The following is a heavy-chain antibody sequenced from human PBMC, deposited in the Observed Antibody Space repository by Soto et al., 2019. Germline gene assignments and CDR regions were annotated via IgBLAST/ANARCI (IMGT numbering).Heavy chain of an antibody. V-gene: IGHV3-15*07. Sequence: EVQVVESGGGLVQPGKSLRLSCAASGFLFINAWMNWVRQAPGKGLEWVGRIKSETGGGTTDYAAPVKGRLTIARDDSKNMLYLQMNSLKTEDTAVYYCTTTYTGGSFYTWGQGTLVTVSS. CDR2: IKSETGGGTT. D-gene: IGHD1-26*01. J-gene: IGHJ5*02. CDR3: TTTYTGGSFYT. CDR1: GFLFINAW.